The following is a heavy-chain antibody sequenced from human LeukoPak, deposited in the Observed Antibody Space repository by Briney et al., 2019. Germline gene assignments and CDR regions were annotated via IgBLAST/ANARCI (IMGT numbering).Heavy chain of an antibody. CDR3: ARACPYSGSCYFDY. Sequence: SETLSLTCTVSGGSISSYYWSWIRQPPGKGLEWIGYFYYTGSTNYNPSLKSRVTISVDTSKNQFSLNLSSVTAADTAVYYCARACPYSGSCYFDYWGQGTLVTVSS. CDR1: GGSISSYY. V-gene: IGHV4-59*08. J-gene: IGHJ4*02. CDR2: FYYTGST. D-gene: IGHD1-26*01.